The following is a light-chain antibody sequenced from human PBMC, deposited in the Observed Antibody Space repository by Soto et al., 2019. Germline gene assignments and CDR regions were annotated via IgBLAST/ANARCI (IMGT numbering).Light chain of an antibody. J-gene: IGKJ5*01. CDR2: GAS. V-gene: IGKV3-15*01. CDR3: QQYNNWPSIT. Sequence: EIVMTQSPATLSVSPGARAPLSCRASQSVSSNLAWYQQKPGQAPRLLIYGASTRATGIPARFSGSGSGTEFTLTISSLQSEDFAVYYCQQYNNWPSITFGQGTRLEIK. CDR1: QSVSSN.